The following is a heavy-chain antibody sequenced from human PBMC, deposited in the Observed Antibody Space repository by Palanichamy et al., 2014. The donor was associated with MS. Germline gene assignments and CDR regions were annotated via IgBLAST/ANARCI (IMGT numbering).Heavy chain of an antibody. CDR3: TRSLVVVVAASGAWYYGMDV. Sequence: EMQLVESGGGLVQPGRSLRLSCTASGFTFGDYAMSWVRQAPGKGLEWVGFIRSKAYGGTTEYAASVKGRFTISRDDSESIAYLQMNSLKTEDTAVYYCTRSLVVVVAASGAWYYGMDVWGQGTTVTVSS. J-gene: IGHJ6*02. CDR2: IRSKAYGGTT. CDR1: GFTFGDYA. D-gene: IGHD2-15*01. V-gene: IGHV3-49*04.